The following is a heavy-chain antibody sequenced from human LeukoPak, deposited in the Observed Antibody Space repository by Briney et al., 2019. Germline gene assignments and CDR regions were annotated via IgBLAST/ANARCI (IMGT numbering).Heavy chain of an antibody. CDR2: IWYDGSNK. CDR1: GFTFSNYG. V-gene: IGHV3-30*02. D-gene: IGHD6-19*01. Sequence: GGSLRLSCAASGFTFSNYGMHWVRQAPGKGLEWVAFIWYDGSNKYYADSVKGRFTISRDSSQSALYLQMNSLRAEDTAVYYCARVRAVAGSYYFDYWGQGTLVTVSS. CDR3: ARVRAVAGSYYFDY. J-gene: IGHJ4*02.